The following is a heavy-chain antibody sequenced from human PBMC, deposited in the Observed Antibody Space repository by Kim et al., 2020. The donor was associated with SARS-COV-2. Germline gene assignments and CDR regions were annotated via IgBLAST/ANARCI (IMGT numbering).Heavy chain of an antibody. J-gene: IGHJ4*02. D-gene: IGHD6-19*01. Sequence: GGSLRLSCTASGFTFGDYAMSWVRQAPGKGLEWVGFIRSKAYGGTTEYAASVKGRFTISRDDSKSIAYLQMNSLKTEDTAVYYCTRYKAVAGRRELDYWGQGTLVTVSS. CDR1: GFTFGDYA. V-gene: IGHV3-49*04. CDR2: IRSKAYGGTT. CDR3: TRYKAVAGRRELDY.